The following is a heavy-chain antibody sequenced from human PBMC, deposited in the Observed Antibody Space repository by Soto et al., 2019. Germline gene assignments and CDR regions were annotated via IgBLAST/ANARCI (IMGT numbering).Heavy chain of an antibody. CDR1: GFTFSSYS. CDR3: ARNESSNIYGMDV. Sequence: EVQLVESGGGLVKPGGSLRLSCAASGFTFSSYSMNWVRQAPGKGLEWVSSISSSSFSINYADSVKGRFSISRDNAQISLHLQMNNLRAEDTAVYYCARNESSNIYGMDVWGQGTTVTVFS. J-gene: IGHJ6*02. V-gene: IGHV3-21*01. D-gene: IGHD6-6*01. CDR2: ISSSSFSI.